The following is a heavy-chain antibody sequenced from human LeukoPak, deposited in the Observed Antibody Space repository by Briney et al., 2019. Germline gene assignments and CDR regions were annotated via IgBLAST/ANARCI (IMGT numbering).Heavy chain of an antibody. CDR2: IIPIFGIA. V-gene: IGHV1-69*04. CDR3: ARGLYDSIHDY. D-gene: IGHD3-22*01. CDR1: GGTFSSYA. J-gene: IGHJ4*02. Sequence: SVKVSCKASGGTFSSYAISWVRQAPGQGLEWMGRIIPIFGIANYAQKFQGRVTITADKSTSTAYMELSSLRSEDTAVYYCARGLYDSIHDYWGQGTLVTVSP.